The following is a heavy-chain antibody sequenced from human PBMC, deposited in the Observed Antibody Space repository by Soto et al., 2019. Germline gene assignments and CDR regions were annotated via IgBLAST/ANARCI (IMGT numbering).Heavy chain of an antibody. V-gene: IGHV1-69*01. CDR1: GGTFSSYA. CDR2: IIPIFGTA. CDR3: ARDRVWSGYHRGKG. Sequence: QVQLVQSGAEVKKPGSSVKVSCKASGGTFSSYAISWVRQAPGQGLEWMGGIIPIFGTANYAQKFQGRVTITADESTSTADMELSSLRSEDTAVYYCARDRVWSGYHRGKGWGQGTLVTVSS. D-gene: IGHD3-3*01. J-gene: IGHJ4*02.